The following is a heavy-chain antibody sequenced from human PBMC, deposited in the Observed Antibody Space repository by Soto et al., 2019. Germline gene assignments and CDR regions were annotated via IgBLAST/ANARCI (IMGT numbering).Heavy chain of an antibody. CDR1: GDSINSYY. D-gene: IGHD3-22*01. CDR2: FYKSGTT. Sequence: QVQLQESGPGLVKPSETLSFTCTVSGDSINSYYWSWIRQPPGKGLEWIAYFYKSGTTNYNPSLKSRVTISVDTSKNQFSLKLSSVTAADTAVYYCARTYDNSGQNSGGYAFDIWGQGTMLTVSS. CDR3: ARTYDNSGQNSGGYAFDI. J-gene: IGHJ3*02. V-gene: IGHV4-59*01.